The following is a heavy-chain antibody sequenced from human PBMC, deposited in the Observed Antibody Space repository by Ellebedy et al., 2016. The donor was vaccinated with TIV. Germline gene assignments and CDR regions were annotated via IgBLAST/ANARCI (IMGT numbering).Heavy chain of an antibody. CDR2: IKLDGSEK. V-gene: IGHV3-7*03. CDR3: ARGGYGRPFDC. D-gene: IGHD5-12*01. CDR1: GFTFSNYW. Sequence: GGSLRLSCAASGFTFSNYWMKWVRQAPGKGLEWVANIKLDGSEKYYVDSVKGRFTISRDNAKNSLFLQMNSLRVEDTAVYFCARGGYGRPFDCWGQGTLVTVSS. J-gene: IGHJ4*02.